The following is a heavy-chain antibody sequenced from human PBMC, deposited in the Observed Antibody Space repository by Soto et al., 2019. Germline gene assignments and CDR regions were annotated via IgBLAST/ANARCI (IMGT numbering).Heavy chain of an antibody. CDR2: IHKSGST. V-gene: IGHV4-59*08. D-gene: IGHD5-18*01. Sequence: PSETLSLTCTVSGDSVTNFYWNWIRQAPGKGLEWIGYIHKSGSTNYSPSLKSRVTISVDTSKSQFSLRLSSVTAADTAVYYCALGYSNAHGGFDDWGQGALVTVSS. CDR1: GDSVTNFY. CDR3: ALGYSNAHGGFDD. J-gene: IGHJ4*02.